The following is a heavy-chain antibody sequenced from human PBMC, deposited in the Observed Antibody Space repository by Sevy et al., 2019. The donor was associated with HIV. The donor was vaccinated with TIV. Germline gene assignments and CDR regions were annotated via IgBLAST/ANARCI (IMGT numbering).Heavy chain of an antibody. J-gene: IGHJ5*02. V-gene: IGHV1-69*13. D-gene: IGHD6-13*01. CDR2: IIPIFGTA. Sequence: ASVKVSCKASGGAFSSYAISWVRQAAGQGLEWMGGIIPIFGTANYEQKFQGRVTITADESTSTAYMELSSLRSEDTAVYYCASKSIAAAGRWFDPWGQGTLVTVSS. CDR3: ASKSIAAAGRWFDP. CDR1: GGAFSSYA.